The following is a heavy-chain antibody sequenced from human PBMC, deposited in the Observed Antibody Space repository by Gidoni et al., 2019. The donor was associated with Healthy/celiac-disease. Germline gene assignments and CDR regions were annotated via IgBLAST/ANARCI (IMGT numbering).Heavy chain of an antibody. CDR2: INHSGST. V-gene: IGHV4-34*01. J-gene: IGHJ5*02. CDR3: ARGFLDLAKIAWGNWCDP. D-gene: IGHD5-12*01. CDR1: VGSFSVCY. Sequence: QVQLQQWGAGLLKPSENLSLTCAVYVGSFSVCYWSWIRQPPGKGLEWIGEINHSGSTNYTPSVKSRVTISVDTSKNQFSLKLSSVTAADTAVYYCARGFLDLAKIAWGNWCDPWGQGTLVTVSS.